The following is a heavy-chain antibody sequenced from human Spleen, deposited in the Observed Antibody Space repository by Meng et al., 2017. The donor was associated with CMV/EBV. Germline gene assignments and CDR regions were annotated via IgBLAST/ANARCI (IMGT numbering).Heavy chain of an antibody. V-gene: IGHV4-34*01. Sequence: GSFSGYYWSCIRQPPGKGLEWIGEINHSGSTNYNPSLKSRVTISVDTSKNQFSLKLSSVTAADTAVYYCARGLVVVVPAPYGGWFDPWGQGTLVTVSS. J-gene: IGHJ5*02. CDR3: ARGLVVVVPAPYGGWFDP. CDR1: GSFSGYY. CDR2: INHSGST. D-gene: IGHD2-2*01.